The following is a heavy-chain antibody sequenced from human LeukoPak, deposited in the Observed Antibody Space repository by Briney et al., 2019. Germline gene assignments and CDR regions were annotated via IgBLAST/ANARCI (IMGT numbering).Heavy chain of an antibody. CDR3: ARGNDSSGYSNYFDY. CDR2: IYYSGST. D-gene: IGHD3-22*01. V-gene: IGHV4-30-4*01. Sequence: SETLSLTCTVSGGSISSGDYYWSWIRQPPGKGLEWIGYIYYSGSTYYNPSLKSRVTISVDTSKNQFSLKLSSVTAADTAVYYCARGNDSSGYSNYFDYWRQGTLVTVCS. J-gene: IGHJ4*02. CDR1: GGSISSGDYY.